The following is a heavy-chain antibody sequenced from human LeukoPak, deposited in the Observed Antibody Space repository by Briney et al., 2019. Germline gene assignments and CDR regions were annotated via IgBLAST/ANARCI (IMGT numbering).Heavy chain of an antibody. V-gene: IGHV1-69*06. D-gene: IGHD1-1*01. J-gene: IGHJ5*02. CDR3: ARGDDTFDP. CDR2: IIPIFGTA. CDR1: GGTFSSYA. Sequence: SVKVSCTASGGTFSSYAISWVRQDPGQRLEWMGGIIPIFGTANYAQTLQGRVTITADKSTSTAYMELSSLRSEDTAVYYCARGDDTFDPWGQGTLVTVSS.